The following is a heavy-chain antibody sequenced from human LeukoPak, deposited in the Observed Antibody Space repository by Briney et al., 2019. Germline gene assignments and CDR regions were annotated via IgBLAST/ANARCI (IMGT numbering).Heavy chain of an antibody. V-gene: IGHV3-23*01. J-gene: IGHJ4*02. CDR2: ISGSGSST. CDR3: AKEGYSSSWYFEY. Sequence: PGGSLRLSCAASRFTFSSYAMSWLRQGPGKGLEWVSVISGSGSSTYYADSVKGRFTISRDNSKNTLYLQMNSLRAEDTAVYYCAKEGYSSSWYFEYWGQGTLVTVSS. D-gene: IGHD6-13*01. CDR1: RFTFSSYA.